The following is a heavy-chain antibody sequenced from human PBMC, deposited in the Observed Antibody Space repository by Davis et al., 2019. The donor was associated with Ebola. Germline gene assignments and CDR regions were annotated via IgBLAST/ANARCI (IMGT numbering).Heavy chain of an antibody. CDR1: GFTVSSNC. Sequence: GESLKISCAASGFTVSSNCMSWVRQAPGKGLEWVSVIYSGGSTYYADSVKGRFTISRDNSKNTLYLQMNSLRAEDTAVYYCARDYGDYAEGYYYYYGMDVWGQGTTVTVSS. V-gene: IGHV3-53*01. CDR2: IYSGGST. CDR3: ARDYGDYAEGYYYYYGMDV. D-gene: IGHD4-17*01. J-gene: IGHJ6*02.